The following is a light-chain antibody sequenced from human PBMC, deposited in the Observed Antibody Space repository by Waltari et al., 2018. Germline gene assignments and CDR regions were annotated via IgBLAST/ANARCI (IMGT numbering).Light chain of an antibody. Sequence: QSALAQPASVSGSPGQSVTISCTGTSSDVGGYNYVCWYQQRPGKAPTLLIYDVSYRPSGVSNRCSGSKSGNTASLTISGLQAEDEADYHCSSYTTSGTLDWVFGGGTKLTVL. CDR3: SSYTTSGTLDWV. CDR1: SSDVGGYNY. J-gene: IGLJ3*02. CDR2: DVS. V-gene: IGLV2-14*01.